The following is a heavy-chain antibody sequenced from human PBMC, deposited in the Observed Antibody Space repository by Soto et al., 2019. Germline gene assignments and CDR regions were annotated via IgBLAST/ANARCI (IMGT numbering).Heavy chain of an antibody. CDR3: VRGRSYSVYDF. D-gene: IGHD5-12*01. V-gene: IGHV4-4*07. CDR2: IYPSGST. J-gene: IGHJ4*02. Sequence: TPSLTCKVPVRSISAHAWISFRQPAGRGLEWIGHIYPSGSTSYNPSLRSRVTMSLDTSNNQIFLNLTSVTDADTAVFYCVRGRSYSVYDFWGPGTLVTSPQ. CDR1: VRSISAHA.